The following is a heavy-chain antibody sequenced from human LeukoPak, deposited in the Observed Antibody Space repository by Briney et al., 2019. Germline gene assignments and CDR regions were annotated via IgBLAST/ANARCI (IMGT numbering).Heavy chain of an antibody. Sequence: SETLSLTCTVSGGSISSGSYYWSWIRQPAGKGLEWIGRIYTSGSTNYNPSLKSRVTIPVDTSKNQFSLKLSSVTAADTAVYYCARSEMATRYWFDPWGQGTLVTVSS. V-gene: IGHV4-61*02. CDR2: IYTSGST. J-gene: IGHJ5*02. CDR3: ARSEMATRYWFDP. CDR1: GGSISSGSYY. D-gene: IGHD5-24*01.